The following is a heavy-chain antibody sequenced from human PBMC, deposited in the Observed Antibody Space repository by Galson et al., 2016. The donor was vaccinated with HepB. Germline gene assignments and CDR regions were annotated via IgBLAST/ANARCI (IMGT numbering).Heavy chain of an antibody. J-gene: IGHJ4*02. CDR1: GLTFSSYE. CDR3: ARDVVGAAFDS. CDR2: IGRSGSPI. D-gene: IGHD1-26*01. V-gene: IGHV3-48*03. Sequence: SLRLSCAASGLTFSSYEMSWVRQGPGKGLEWVSYIGRSGSPIYYADSVRGRFTISRDNAANSLYLQMNSLRAEDTAVYYCARDVVGAAFDSWGQGTLVTVSS.